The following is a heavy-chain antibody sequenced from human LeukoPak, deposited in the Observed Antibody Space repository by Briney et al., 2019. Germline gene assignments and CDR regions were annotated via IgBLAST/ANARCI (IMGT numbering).Heavy chain of an antibody. D-gene: IGHD3-22*01. CDR3: AKAAGHYDSSGYYLVDFDY. CDR2: INPNSGGT. Sequence: GASVKVSCKASGYTFTGYYMHWVRQAPGQGLEWMGWINPNSGGTNYAQKFQGWVTMTRDTSISIAYMELSRLRSDDTAVYYCAKAAGHYDSSGYYLVDFDYWGQGTLVTVSS. J-gene: IGHJ4*02. CDR1: GYTFTGYY. V-gene: IGHV1-2*04.